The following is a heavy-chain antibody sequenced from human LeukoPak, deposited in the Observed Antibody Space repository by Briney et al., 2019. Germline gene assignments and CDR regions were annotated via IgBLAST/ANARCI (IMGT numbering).Heavy chain of an antibody. V-gene: IGHV4-34*01. CDR3: ATTMMVSSYYFDN. Sequence: SETLSLTCAVYGGSLSGYYWSWIRQPPGKGLEWIGEINHRGRTSYNPSLESRVTISIDTSRNQFSLRLRSVTAADTALYYCATTMMVSSYYFDNWGLGTLVTVSS. CDR1: GGSLSGYY. D-gene: IGHD3-22*01. CDR2: INHRGRT. J-gene: IGHJ4*02.